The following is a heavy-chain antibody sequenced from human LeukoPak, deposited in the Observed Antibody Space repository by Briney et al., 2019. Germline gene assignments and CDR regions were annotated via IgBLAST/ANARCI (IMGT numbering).Heavy chain of an antibody. D-gene: IGHD3-16*02. J-gene: IGHJ4*02. CDR3: TTARGSLSRDY. Sequence: GGSLILSCAASGFTFSNAWMSWVRQAPGKGLEWVGRIKSKTDGGTTDYAAPVKGRFTISRDDSKNTLYLQMNSLKTEDTAVYYCTTARGSLSRDYWGQGTLVTVSS. CDR2: IKSKTDGGTT. CDR1: GFTFSNAW. V-gene: IGHV3-15*01.